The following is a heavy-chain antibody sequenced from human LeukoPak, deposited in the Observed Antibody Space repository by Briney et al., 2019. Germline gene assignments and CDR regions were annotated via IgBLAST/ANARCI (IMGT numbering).Heavy chain of an antibody. CDR2: IYYSGGT. Sequence: PSETLSLTCTVSGGSVSSGTYYWSWIRQPLGKGLEWIGYIYYSGGTKYNPSLKSRVTISVDTSRNQFSLKLSSVTAADTAVYYCARDTADEYCSSASCYGMDVWGKGTTVTVSS. CDR3: ARDTADEYCSSASCYGMDV. V-gene: IGHV4-61*01. D-gene: IGHD2-2*01. J-gene: IGHJ6*04. CDR1: GGSVSSGTYY.